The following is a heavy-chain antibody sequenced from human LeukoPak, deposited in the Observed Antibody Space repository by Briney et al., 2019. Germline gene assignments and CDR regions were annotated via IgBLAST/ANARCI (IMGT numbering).Heavy chain of an antibody. CDR2: IYHSGST. Sequence: SETLSLTCAVSGGPIGSGGYSWSWIRQPPGKGLEWIGYIYHSGSTYYNPSLKSRVTISVDRSKNQFSLKLSSVTAADTAVYYCARGGYYDTLTGRTVSLTYFDYWGQGTLVTVSS. J-gene: IGHJ4*02. V-gene: IGHV4-30-2*01. D-gene: IGHD3-9*01. CDR3: ARGGYYDTLTGRTVSLTYFDY. CDR1: GGPIGSGGYS.